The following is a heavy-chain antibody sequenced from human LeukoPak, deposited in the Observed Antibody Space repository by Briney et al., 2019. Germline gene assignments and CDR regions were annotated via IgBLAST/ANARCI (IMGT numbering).Heavy chain of an antibody. V-gene: IGHV3-9*01. CDR2: ISWNSGSI. J-gene: IGHJ4*02. CDR3: AKDDYYDSSGRFDY. Sequence: PGRSLRLSCAASGFTFDDYAMHWVRQAPGKGLEWVSGISWNSGSIGYADSVKGRFTISRDNAKNPLYLQMNSLRAEDTALYYCAKDDYYDSSGRFDYWGQGTLVTVSS. D-gene: IGHD3-22*01. CDR1: GFTFDDYA.